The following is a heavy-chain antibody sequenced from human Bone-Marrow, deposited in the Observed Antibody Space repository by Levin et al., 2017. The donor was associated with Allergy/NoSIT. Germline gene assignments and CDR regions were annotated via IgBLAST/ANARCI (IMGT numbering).Heavy chain of an antibody. Sequence: PGGSLRLSCAASGFTFSSYAMHWVRQAPGKGLEWVAIISYDGSNEYHADSVKGRFTISRDNSRNTLYLQMSSLRAEDTAVYYCARDLGWQQLLFSFDPWGQGTLVTVSS. V-gene: IGHV3-30*04. CDR1: GFTFSSYA. J-gene: IGHJ5*02. D-gene: IGHD6-13*01. CDR3: ARDLGWQQLLFSFDP. CDR2: ISYDGSNE.